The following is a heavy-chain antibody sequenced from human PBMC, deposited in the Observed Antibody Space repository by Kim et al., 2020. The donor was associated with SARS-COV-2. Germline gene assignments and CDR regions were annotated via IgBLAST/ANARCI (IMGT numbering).Heavy chain of an antibody. CDR3: ASDPRISTVWYLLDY. V-gene: IGHV3-23*01. J-gene: IGHJ1*01. D-gene: IGHD3-3*02. CDR2: ISHSGGST. CDR1: GFTFSSYA. Sequence: GGSLRLSCAASGFTFSSYAMSWVRQAPGKGLEWVSAISHSGGSTYYADSVKGRFTISRYHSKNTLYLQMNSLKAEDTAVYYCASDPRISTVWYLLDYWGQGTLVTVSS.